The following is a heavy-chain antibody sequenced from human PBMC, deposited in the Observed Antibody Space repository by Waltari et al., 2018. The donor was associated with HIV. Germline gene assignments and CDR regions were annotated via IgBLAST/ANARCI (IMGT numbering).Heavy chain of an antibody. CDR1: GGSISSSSYY. J-gene: IGHJ3*02. CDR3: ARLFQETDAFDI. CDR2: IYYSGST. V-gene: IGHV4-39*01. Sequence: QLQLQESGPGLVKPSETLSLTCTVPGGSISSSSYYLGWIRQPPGKGLEWIGSIYYSGSTYYNPSLKSRVTISVDTSKNQFSLKLSSVTAADTAVYYCARLFQETDAFDIWGQGTMVTVSS.